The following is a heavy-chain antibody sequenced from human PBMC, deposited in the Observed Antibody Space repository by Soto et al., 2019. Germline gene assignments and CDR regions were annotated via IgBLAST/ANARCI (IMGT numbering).Heavy chain of an antibody. V-gene: IGHV3-23*01. CDR2: ISGSGGST. J-gene: IGHJ6*02. CDR1: GFTFSSYA. CDR3: AKDSRGYGAYYGMDV. D-gene: IGHD5-12*01. Sequence: GSLRLSCAASGFTFSSYAMSWVRQAPGKGLEWVSAISGSGGSTYYADSVKGRFTISRDNSKNTLYLQMNSLRAEDTAVYYCAKDSRGYGAYYGMDVWGQGTTVTVSS.